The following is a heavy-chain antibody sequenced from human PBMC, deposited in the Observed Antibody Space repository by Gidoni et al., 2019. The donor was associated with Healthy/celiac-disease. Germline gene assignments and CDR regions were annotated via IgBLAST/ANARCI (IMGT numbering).Heavy chain of an antibody. Sequence: QVQLQESGPGLVKPSQTLSLTCTVSGGSISSGGYYWSWIRQHPGKGLEWIGYIYYSGSTYYNPSLKSLVTISVDTSKNQFSLKLSSVTAADTAVYYCARGGAHDYGDYGLDYWGQGTLVTVSS. D-gene: IGHD4-17*01. CDR3: ARGGAHDYGDYGLDY. J-gene: IGHJ4*02. V-gene: IGHV4-31*01. CDR2: IYYSGST. CDR1: GGSISSGGYY.